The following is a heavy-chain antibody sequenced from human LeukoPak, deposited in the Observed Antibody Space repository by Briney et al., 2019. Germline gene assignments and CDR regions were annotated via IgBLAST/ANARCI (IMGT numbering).Heavy chain of an antibody. J-gene: IGHJ6*03. CDR3: AREERLWPSYYYYYMDV. V-gene: IGHV1-69*04. CDR1: GGTFSSYT. D-gene: IGHD5-18*01. CDR2: IIPILGIA. Sequence: SVKVSCKASGGTFSSYTISWVRQAPGQGLEWMGRIIPILGIANYAHKFQGRVTITADKSTSTAYMELSSLRSEDTAVYYCAREERLWPSYYYYYMDVWGKGTTVTVSS.